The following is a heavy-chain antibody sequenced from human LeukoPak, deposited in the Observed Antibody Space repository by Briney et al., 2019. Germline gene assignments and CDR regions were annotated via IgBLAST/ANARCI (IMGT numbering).Heavy chain of an antibody. V-gene: IGHV4-4*07. CDR1: GGSVSNYD. J-gene: IGHJ5*02. CDR3: ARDSFGSPAFGRFDP. D-gene: IGHD3-16*01. Sequence: SETLSLTCSVSGGSVSNYDWSWIRQSAGKGLEWIGRVFVRGSIYNPSLESRVTMSVDTSKNQISLNLNSVTAADTAVYYCARDSFGSPAFGRFDPWGQGTLVTVSS. CDR2: VFVRGSI.